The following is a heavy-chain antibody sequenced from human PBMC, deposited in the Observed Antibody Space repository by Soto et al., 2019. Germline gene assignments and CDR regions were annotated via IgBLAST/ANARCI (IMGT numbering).Heavy chain of an antibody. CDR2: VDTASGAS. CDR3: ARLSRVTFIVA. CDR1: GYNFVDYS. Sequence: QVKLVQSGTEVKSPGTSVKLSCQTSGYNFVDYSIHWVRKAPGQGFEYMGAVDTASGASDSSQKAQGRISMTTDASTSTAYMELNSLKSEDTAVYYCARLSRVTFIVAWGQGTLVTVSS. D-gene: IGHD3-16*02. J-gene: IGHJ5*02. V-gene: IGHV1-2*02.